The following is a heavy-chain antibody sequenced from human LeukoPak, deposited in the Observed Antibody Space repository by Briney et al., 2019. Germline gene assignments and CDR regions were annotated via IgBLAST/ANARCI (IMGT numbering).Heavy chain of an antibody. CDR1: GGSFSGYY. CDR2: INHSGST. Sequence: SETLSLTCAVYGGSFSGYYWSWIRQPPGKGLEWIREINHSGSTNYNPSLTSRVTISVDTSKNQFALKLSSVTAADTAVYYCARGTSIRSGAFDYWGQGTLVTVSS. J-gene: IGHJ4*02. D-gene: IGHD2-2*01. V-gene: IGHV4-34*01. CDR3: ARGTSIRSGAFDY.